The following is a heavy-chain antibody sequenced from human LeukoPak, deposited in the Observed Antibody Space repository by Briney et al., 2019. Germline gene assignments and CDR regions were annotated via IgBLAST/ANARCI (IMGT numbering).Heavy chain of an antibody. Sequence: PSETLSLTCTVSGYSISSGYYWAWIRQPPGKGLEWIGSIYHSGSTYYNPSLKSRVTISVDTSKNQFSLKLSSVTAADTAVYYCARGGGRITIFGVVIEDFGYWGQGTLVTVSS. CDR3: ARGGGRITIFGVVIEDFGY. V-gene: IGHV4-38-2*02. D-gene: IGHD3-3*01. CDR2: IYHSGST. CDR1: GYSISSGYY. J-gene: IGHJ4*02.